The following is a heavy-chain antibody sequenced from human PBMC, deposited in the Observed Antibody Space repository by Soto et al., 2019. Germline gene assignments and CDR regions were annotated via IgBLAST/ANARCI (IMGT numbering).Heavy chain of an antibody. CDR1: GFTFSFYG. J-gene: IGHJ3*02. CDR2: IWYDGSNK. Sequence: GGSLRLSCAASGFTFSFYGMHWVRQAPGKGLEWVAVIWYDGSNKYYADSVKGRFTISRDNSKNTLYLEMNSLRAEDTALYYCARDPLYSSSWEGAFDIWGQGTMVTVSS. D-gene: IGHD6-13*01. V-gene: IGHV3-33*01. CDR3: ARDPLYSSSWEGAFDI.